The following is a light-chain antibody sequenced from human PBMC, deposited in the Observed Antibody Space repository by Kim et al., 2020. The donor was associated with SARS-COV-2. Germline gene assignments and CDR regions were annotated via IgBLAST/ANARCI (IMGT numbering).Light chain of an antibody. V-gene: IGKV1-39*01. CDR3: QQSYSSPLT. CDR1: QTSGNY. J-gene: IGKJ4*01. CDR2: AAS. Sequence: GDTVTITCRTSQTSGNYLNWYQQKPGEAPKLLIYAASSLQSGVPSRFSGSGSGIDFTLTINTLQPEDFATYYCQQSYSSPLTFGGGTKVDIK.